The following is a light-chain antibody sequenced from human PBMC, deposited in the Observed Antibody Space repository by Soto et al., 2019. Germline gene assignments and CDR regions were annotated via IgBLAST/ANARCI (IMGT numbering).Light chain of an antibody. CDR1: RSLVYSDGNTS. V-gene: IGKV2-30*01. CDR2: EVS. J-gene: IGKJ1*01. Sequence: DVVMTQSPLPLPVTLGQRSCSCCSSRRSLVYSDGNTSLNWFQQRPGQSPRRLIFEVSNRDSGVPDRFSGSGSGTDFTLTISRLEPEDFAVYYCQQYGSSPRTFGQGTKV. CDR3: QQYGSSPRT.